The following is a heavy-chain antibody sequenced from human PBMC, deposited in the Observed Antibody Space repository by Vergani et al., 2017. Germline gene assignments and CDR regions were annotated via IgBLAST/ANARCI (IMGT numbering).Heavy chain of an antibody. CDR3: AKVVAVAHNWFDP. CDR1: GFTFSSYA. Sequence: EVQLLESGGGLVQPGGSLRLSCSASGFTFSSYARSWVRQAQVKGVEWVSGIGGSGGSTYYADSGKGRFTISRDNSKNTLYLQMNSLXAEDTAVYYCAKVVAVAHNWFDPWGQGTLVTVSS. V-gene: IGHV3-23*01. D-gene: IGHD6-19*01. CDR2: IGGSGGST. J-gene: IGHJ5*02.